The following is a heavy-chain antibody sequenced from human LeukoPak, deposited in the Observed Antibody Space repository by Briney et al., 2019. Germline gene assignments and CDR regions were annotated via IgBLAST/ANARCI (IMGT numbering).Heavy chain of an antibody. V-gene: IGHV1-18*01. J-gene: IGHJ4*02. CDR2: ISAYNGNT. CDR3: AREWGYDSSGYYGY. Sequence: ASVKVSCKASGYTFTSYGISWVRQAPGQGLEWMGWISAYNGNTNYAQKLQGRVTMTTDTSTSTAYMELRSLRSDDTAVYYCAREWGYDSSGYYGYWGQGTLVTVSS. D-gene: IGHD3-22*01. CDR1: GYTFTSYG.